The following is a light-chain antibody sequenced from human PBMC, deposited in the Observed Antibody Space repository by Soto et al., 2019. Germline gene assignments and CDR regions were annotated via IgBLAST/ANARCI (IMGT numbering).Light chain of an antibody. V-gene: IGLV1-40*01. J-gene: IGLJ2*01. Sequence: QAVVTQPPSVSGAPGQRVTISCTGSSSNIGAGYDVHWYQQLPGTAPKLLIYGNSNRPSGVPDRFSGSKSGTSASLAITGLQAEDEADYYCQSYDSSRSGSGVFGGGTQLTVL. CDR1: SSNIGAGYD. CDR3: QSYDSSRSGSGV. CDR2: GNS.